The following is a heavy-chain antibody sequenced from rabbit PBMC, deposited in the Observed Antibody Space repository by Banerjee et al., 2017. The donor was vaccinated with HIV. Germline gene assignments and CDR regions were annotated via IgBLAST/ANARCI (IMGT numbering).Heavy chain of an antibody. V-gene: IGHV1S45*01. CDR3: ARDLAGVIGWNFNL. CDR2: IAPDYGTT. Sequence: QQQLEESGGGLVKPGGTLTLTCTASGLSFSSYWMSWVRQAPGKGLEWIGYIAPDYGTTDYASWAKGRFTISKTSSTTVTLQLNSLTAADTATYFCARDLAGVIGWNFNLWGPGTLVTVS. CDR1: GLSFSSYW. D-gene: IGHD4-1*01. J-gene: IGHJ4*01.